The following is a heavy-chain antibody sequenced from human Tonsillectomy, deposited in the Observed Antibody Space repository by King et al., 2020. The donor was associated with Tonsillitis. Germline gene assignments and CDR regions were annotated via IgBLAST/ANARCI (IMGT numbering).Heavy chain of an antibody. CDR3: AKVRAMARGVNLTSQYSSYGMDV. CDR2: ISYDGSDK. CDR1: GFTFSNFG. J-gene: IGHJ6*02. D-gene: IGHD3-10*01. V-gene: IGHV3-30*18. Sequence: VQLVESGGGVVQPGRSLRFSCTASGFTFSNFGMHWVRQAPGKGLEWVAVISYDGSDKYYADSVKGRFTISRDNSKNTLYLQMNSLRAEDTAVYYCAKVRAMARGVNLTSQYSSYGMDVWGQGTTVTVPS.